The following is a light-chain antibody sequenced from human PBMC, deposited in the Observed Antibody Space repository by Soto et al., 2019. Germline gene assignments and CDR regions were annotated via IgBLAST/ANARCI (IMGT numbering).Light chain of an antibody. CDR1: SSYVGGYNY. CDR2: EVS. V-gene: IGLV2-8*01. CDR3: TSYAGSNNFV. J-gene: IGLJ1*01. Sequence: QSVLTQPPSASGSHGQSVTISCTGASSYVGGYNYVTWYQQHPGKAPKLMIYEVSKRPSGVPDRFSGSKSGNTASLTVSGLQAEDEADYYCTSYAGSNNFVFGTGTKVTVL.